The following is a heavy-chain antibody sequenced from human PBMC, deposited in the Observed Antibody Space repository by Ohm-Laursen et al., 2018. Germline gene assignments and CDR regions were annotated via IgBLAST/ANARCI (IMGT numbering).Heavy chain of an antibody. CDR3: ARAAGSSGWYHFDY. CDR1: GGSISSYY. Sequence: GTLSLTCTVSGGSISSYYWSWIRQPAGKGLEWIGRIYTSGSTNYNPSLKSRVTMSVDTSKNQFSLKLSSVTAADTAVYYCARAAGSSGWYHFDYWGQGTLVTVSS. D-gene: IGHD6-19*01. J-gene: IGHJ4*02. CDR2: IYTSGST. V-gene: IGHV4-4*07.